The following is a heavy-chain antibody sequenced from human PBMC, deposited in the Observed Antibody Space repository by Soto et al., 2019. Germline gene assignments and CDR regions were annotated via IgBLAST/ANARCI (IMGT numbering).Heavy chain of an antibody. CDR2: ISAYNGNT. CDR3: ARDSSSSCHDY. D-gene: IGHD6-13*01. J-gene: IGHJ4*02. CDR1: GYTFTSYG. Sequence: QVQLVQSGAEVKKPGASVQVSCKASGYTFTSYGISWVRQATGQGLEWMGWISAYNGNTNYEQKLQGRVTMTTDTATSTADMELRSLRSDDTALYYCARDSSSSCHDYWGQGTLVTVSS. V-gene: IGHV1-18*01.